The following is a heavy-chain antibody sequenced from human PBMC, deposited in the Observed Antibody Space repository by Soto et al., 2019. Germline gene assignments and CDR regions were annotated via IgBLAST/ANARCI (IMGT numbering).Heavy chain of an antibody. Sequence: EVQLVESGGGSVQPGGSLRLSCAASGFTFSTFSMNWVRQAPGRGLECISYISGGGRPISYADSVKGRITISSDNAKNSLYLQMDSLTDEDTAVYYCARDLGWAFDSWGQGTLVTVSS. CDR3: ARDLGWAFDS. D-gene: IGHD6-19*01. CDR1: GFTFSTFS. V-gene: IGHV3-48*02. CDR2: ISGGGRPI. J-gene: IGHJ4*02.